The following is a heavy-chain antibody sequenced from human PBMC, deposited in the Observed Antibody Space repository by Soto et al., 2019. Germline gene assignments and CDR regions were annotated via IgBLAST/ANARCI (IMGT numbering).Heavy chain of an antibody. D-gene: IGHD2-2*02. J-gene: IGHJ6*02. Sequence: GESLNISCKGSGYSFTSYWIGWVRQMPGKGLEWVGIIYPGDSDNRYSPSFQGQVTISADKSSSTAYLQWSSLKASDTAMYYCGRLSPGYCSSTSCYSGYYGMDVWGQGTTVTVSS. CDR3: GRLSPGYCSSTSCYSGYYGMDV. CDR1: GYSFTSYW. CDR2: IYPGDSDN. V-gene: IGHV5-51*01.